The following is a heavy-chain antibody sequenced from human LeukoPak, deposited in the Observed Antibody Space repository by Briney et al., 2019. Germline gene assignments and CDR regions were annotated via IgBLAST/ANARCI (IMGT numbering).Heavy chain of an antibody. J-gene: IGHJ4*02. D-gene: IGHD3-22*01. CDR1: GFTFSSYE. CDR3: ARDPKPYYYDSSGYYSSR. Sequence: VGSLRLSCAASGFTFSSYEMNWVRQAPGKGLEWVSYISSSGSTIYHADSVKGRFTISRDNAKNSLYLQMNSLRAEDTAVYYCARDPKPYYYDSSGYYSSRWGQGTLVTVSS. CDR2: ISSSGSTI. V-gene: IGHV3-48*03.